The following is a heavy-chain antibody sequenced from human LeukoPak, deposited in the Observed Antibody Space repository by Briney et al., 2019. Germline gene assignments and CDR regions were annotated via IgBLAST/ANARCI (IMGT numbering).Heavy chain of an antibody. V-gene: IGHV3-33*06. Sequence: PGGSLRLSCAASGFTFSSYGMHWVRQAPGKGLEWVAVIWYDGSNKYYADSVKGRFTISRDNSKNTLYLQMNSLRAEDTALYYCAKATPHNWFDPWGQGTLVTVSS. CDR3: AKATPHNWFDP. CDR2: IWYDGSNK. J-gene: IGHJ5*02. CDR1: GFTFSSYG.